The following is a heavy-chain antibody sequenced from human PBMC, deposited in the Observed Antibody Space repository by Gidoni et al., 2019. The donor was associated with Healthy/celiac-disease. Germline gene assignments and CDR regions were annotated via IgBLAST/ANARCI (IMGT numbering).Heavy chain of an antibody. D-gene: IGHD4-17*01. Sequence: EVPLVESGGGLVQPGRSLRLSCTASGFTFGDYAMSWFRQAPGKGLEWVGFIRSKAYGGTTEYAASVKGRFTISRDDSKSIAYLQMNSLKTEDTAVYYCYGGNTLSFVDYWGQGTLVTVSS. CDR1: GFTFGDYA. CDR3: YGGNTLSFVDY. V-gene: IGHV3-49*03. CDR2: IRSKAYGGTT. J-gene: IGHJ4*02.